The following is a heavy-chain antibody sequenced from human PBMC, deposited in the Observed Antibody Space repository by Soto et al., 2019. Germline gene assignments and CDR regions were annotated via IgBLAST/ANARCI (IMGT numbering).Heavy chain of an antibody. CDR3: ARLEWYSSGWYAPYGMDV. D-gene: IGHD6-19*01. CDR1: GGSISSSSYY. J-gene: IGHJ6*02. V-gene: IGHV4-39*01. Sequence: PSETLSLTCTVSGGSISSSSYYWGWIRQPPGKGLEWIGSIYYSGSTYYNPSLKSRVTISVDTSKNQFSLKLSSVTAADTAVYYCARLEWYSSGWYAPYGMDVWGQGTTVTVS. CDR2: IYYSGST.